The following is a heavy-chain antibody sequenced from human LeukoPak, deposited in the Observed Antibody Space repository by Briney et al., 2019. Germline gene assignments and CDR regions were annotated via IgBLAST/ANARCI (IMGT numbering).Heavy chain of an antibody. CDR2: IWYDGSNK. V-gene: IGHV3-33*06. CDR1: GFTFSSYG. Sequence: GRSLRLSCAASGFTFSSYGMHWVRQAPGKGLEWVAVIWYDGSNKYYADPVKGRFTISRDNSKNTLYLQMNSLRAEDTAVYYCAKAPIRYNWNDEDDIWGQGTMVTVSS. D-gene: IGHD1-20*01. J-gene: IGHJ3*02. CDR3: AKAPIRYNWNDEDDI.